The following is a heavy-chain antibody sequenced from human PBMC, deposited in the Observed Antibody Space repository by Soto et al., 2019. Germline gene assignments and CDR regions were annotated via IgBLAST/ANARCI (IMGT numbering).Heavy chain of an antibody. V-gene: IGHV3-30*18. CDR1: GFTFSSYG. J-gene: IGHJ1*01. Sequence: QVQLVESGGGVVQPGRSLRLSCAASGFTFSSYGMHWVRQAPGKGLEWVAVISYDGSNKYYADSVKGRFTISRDNPKNTLYLQMNSLRAEDTAVYYCAKTYCSGGSCYLAEYFQHWGQGTLVTVSS. D-gene: IGHD2-15*01. CDR2: ISYDGSNK. CDR3: AKTYCSGGSCYLAEYFQH.